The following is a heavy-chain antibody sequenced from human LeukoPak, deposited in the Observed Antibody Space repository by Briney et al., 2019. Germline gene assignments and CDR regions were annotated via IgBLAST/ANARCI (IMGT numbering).Heavy chain of an antibody. J-gene: IGHJ3*02. Sequence: PSETQSLTCSVSDDSISTHYWTWIRQPPGKGLEWIGYISSIGSTNYNPSLKSRVTISVDTSKKQFSLKMTSVTAADTAVYYCARDPTTVTKGFDIWGQGTMVTVSS. D-gene: IGHD4-17*01. CDR2: ISSIGST. CDR1: DDSISTHY. V-gene: IGHV4-59*11. CDR3: ARDPTTVTKGFDI.